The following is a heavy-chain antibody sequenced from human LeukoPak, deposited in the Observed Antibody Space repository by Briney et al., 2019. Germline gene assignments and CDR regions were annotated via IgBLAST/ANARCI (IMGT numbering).Heavy chain of an antibody. D-gene: IGHD6-6*01. CDR2: IYHSGST. CDR3: ARCGSSSFYWFDP. J-gene: IGHJ5*02. CDR1: GYSISSGYY. V-gene: IGHV4-38-2*02. Sequence: SETLSLTCTVSGYSISSGYYWGWIRQPPGKGLEWIGSIYHSGSTYYNPSLRSRVTISVDTSKNQFSLKLSSVTAADTAVYYCARCGSSSFYWFDPWGQGTLVTVSS.